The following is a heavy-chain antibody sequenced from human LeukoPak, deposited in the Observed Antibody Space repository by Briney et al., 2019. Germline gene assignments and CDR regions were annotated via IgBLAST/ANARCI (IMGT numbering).Heavy chain of an antibody. Sequence: PSETLSLACTVSGGSISSSSYYWGWIRQPPGKGLEWIGSIYYSGSTYYNPSLKSRVTISVDTSKNQFSLKLSSVTAADTAVYYCASIRFLEWLHTQKYYYYYMDVWGKGTTVTVSS. CDR2: IYYSGST. D-gene: IGHD3-3*01. J-gene: IGHJ6*03. V-gene: IGHV4-39*07. CDR1: GGSISSSSYY. CDR3: ASIRFLEWLHTQKYYYYYMDV.